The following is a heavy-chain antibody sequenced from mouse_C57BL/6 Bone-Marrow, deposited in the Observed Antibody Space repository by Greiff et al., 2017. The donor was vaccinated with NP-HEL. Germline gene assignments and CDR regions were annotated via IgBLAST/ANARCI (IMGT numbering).Heavy chain of an antibody. D-gene: IGHD4-1*02. V-gene: IGHV1-55*01. J-gene: IGHJ2*01. Sequence: QVQLQQPGAELVKPGASVKMSCKASGYTFTSYWITWVKQRPGQGLEWIGDIYPGSGSTTYNEKFKGKATLTVDTYSSTAYMQLSSLTSEDSAVYYCARVPTGTRDDWGQGTTLTVAS. CDR3: ARVPTGTRDD. CDR1: GYTFTSYW. CDR2: IYPGSGST.